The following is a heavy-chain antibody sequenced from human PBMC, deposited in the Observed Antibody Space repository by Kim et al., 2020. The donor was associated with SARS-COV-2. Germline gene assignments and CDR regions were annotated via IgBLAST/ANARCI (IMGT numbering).Heavy chain of an antibody. V-gene: IGHV4-34*01. Sequence: SETLSLTCAVYGGSFSGYYWSWIRQPPGKGLEWIGEINHSGSTNYNPSLKSRVTISVDTSKNQFSLKLSSVTAADTAVYYCAREEYSSPGFYYYGMDVWGQGTTVTVSS. CDR2: INHSGST. CDR3: AREEYSSPGFYYYGMDV. J-gene: IGHJ6*02. D-gene: IGHD2-15*01. CDR1: GGSFSGYY.